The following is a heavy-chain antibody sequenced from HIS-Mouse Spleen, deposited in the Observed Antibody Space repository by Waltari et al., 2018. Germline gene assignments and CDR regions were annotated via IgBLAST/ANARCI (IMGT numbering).Heavy chain of an antibody. CDR2: IYYSGST. CDR1: GGPISSSSYY. J-gene: IGHJ2*01. V-gene: IGHV4-39*01. Sequence: QLQLQESGPGLVKPSETLSLTCTVSGGPISSSSYYWGWIRQPPGKGLAWIGSIYYSGSTYYNPSLKSRVTISVDTSKNQFSLKLSSVTAADTAVYYCARHNLNYWYFDLWGRGTLVTVSS. CDR3: ARHNLNYWYFDL.